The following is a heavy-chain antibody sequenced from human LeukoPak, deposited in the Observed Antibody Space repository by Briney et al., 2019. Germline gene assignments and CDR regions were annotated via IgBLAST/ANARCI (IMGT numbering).Heavy chain of an antibody. J-gene: IGHJ4*02. CDR3: ARAGYSYATGYQFDY. Sequence: SETLSLTCTVSRGSISNYYWTWIRLPPGKGLEWIGYIYYTGATCYNPSLKSRVTISLDTSKNQFSLKLTSVTAADAAVYYCARAGYSYATGYQFDYWGQGALVTVSS. CDR1: RGSISNYY. CDR2: IYYTGAT. D-gene: IGHD5-18*01. V-gene: IGHV4-59*01.